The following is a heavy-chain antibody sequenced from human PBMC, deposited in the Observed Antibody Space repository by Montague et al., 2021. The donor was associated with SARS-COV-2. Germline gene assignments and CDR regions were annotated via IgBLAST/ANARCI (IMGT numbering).Heavy chain of an antibody. CDR1: CDTVSSDTAA. CDR3: ARDGDYGGTWYSFLQN. CDR2: TFYRSQWHT. Sequence: CAISCDTVSSDTAAWHWIRQSPSRGLEWLGWTFYRSQWHTDSAASVRSRISFSRYISKNQFSLHLNSVTPEDTAIYYCARDGDYGGTWYSFLQNWGQGTLVIVSS. D-gene: IGHD4-17*01. J-gene: IGHJ1*01. V-gene: IGHV6-1*01.